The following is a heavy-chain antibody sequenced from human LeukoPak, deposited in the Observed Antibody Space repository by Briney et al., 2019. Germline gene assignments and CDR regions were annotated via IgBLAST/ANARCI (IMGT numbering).Heavy chain of an antibody. CDR2: INPNSGGT. Sequence: ASVKVSCKASGYTFTGYYMHWVRQAPGQGLEWMGWINPNSGGTNYAQKFQGRVTMTRDTSISTAYMELSRLRSDDTAVYYCARVVDYDFWSGAQYMDVWGKGTTVAVS. CDR1: GYTFTGYY. J-gene: IGHJ6*03. CDR3: ARVVDYDFWSGAQYMDV. D-gene: IGHD3-3*01. V-gene: IGHV1-2*02.